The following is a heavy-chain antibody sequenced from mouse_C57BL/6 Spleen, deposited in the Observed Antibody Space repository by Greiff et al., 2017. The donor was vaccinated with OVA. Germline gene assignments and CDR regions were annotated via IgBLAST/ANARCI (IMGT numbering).Heavy chain of an antibody. J-gene: IGHJ4*01. CDR2: IYPRSGNT. CDR3: AGGYDAMDY. D-gene: IGHD2-10*02. V-gene: IGHV1-81*01. Sequence: VKLVESGAELARPGASVKLSCKASGYTFTSYGISWVKQRTGQGLEWIGEIYPRSGNTYYNEKFKGKATLTADKSSSTAYMELRSLTSEDSAVYFCAGGYDAMDYWGQGTSVTVSS. CDR1: GYTFTSYG.